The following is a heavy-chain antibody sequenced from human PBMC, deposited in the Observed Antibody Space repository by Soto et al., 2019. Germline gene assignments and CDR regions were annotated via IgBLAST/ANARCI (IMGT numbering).Heavy chain of an antibody. Sequence: ASVKVSCKASGYTFTSYYMHWVRQAPGQGLEWMGIINPSGGGTSYAQKFQGRVTMTTDASTSTVYMELSSLRSEDTAVYYCARGSFSSCWYHRQGLYVCGQGTTVTVSS. CDR1: GYTFTSYY. CDR3: ARGSFSSCWYHRQGLYV. J-gene: IGHJ6*02. D-gene: IGHD6-19*01. CDR2: INPSGGGT. V-gene: IGHV1-46*01.